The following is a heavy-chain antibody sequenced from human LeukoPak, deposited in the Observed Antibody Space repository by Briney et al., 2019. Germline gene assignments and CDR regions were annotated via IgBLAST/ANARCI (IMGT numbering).Heavy chain of an antibody. J-gene: IGHJ6*03. D-gene: IGHD1-14*01. V-gene: IGHV4-61*02. CDR3: ARARKSMYHYYYMDV. CDR2: IYTSGST. Sequence: SQTLSLTCTVSGGSISSGSYYWSWIRQPAGKGLEWIGRIYTSGSTNYNPSLKSRVTMSVDTSKNQFSLKLSSVTAADTAVYYCARARKSMYHYYYMDVWGKGTTVTVSS. CDR1: GGSISSGSYY.